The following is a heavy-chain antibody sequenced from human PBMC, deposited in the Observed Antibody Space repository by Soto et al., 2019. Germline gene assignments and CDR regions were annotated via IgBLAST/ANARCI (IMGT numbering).Heavy chain of an antibody. CDR2: INPNSGGT. V-gene: IGHV1-2*04. J-gene: IGHJ6*02. Sequence: ASVKVSCKASGYTFTGYYMHWVRQAPGQGLEWMGWINPNSGGTNYAQKFQGWVTMTRDTSISTAYMELSRLRSDDTAVYYCARESWHYYYYGMDVWGQGTTVTVS. CDR3: ARESWHYYYYGMDV. CDR1: GYTFTGYY.